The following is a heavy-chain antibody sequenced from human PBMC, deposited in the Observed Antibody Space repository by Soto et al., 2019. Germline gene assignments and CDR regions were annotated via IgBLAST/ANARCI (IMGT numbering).Heavy chain of an antibody. CDR2: ISAYNGNT. CDR1: GYTFTSYG. Sequence: ASVKVSCKASGYTFTSYGISWVRQAPGQGLEWMGWISAYNGNTNYAQKLQGRVTMTTDTSTSTAYMELRSLRSDDTAVYYCARHGVPAAIESLYVLDYWGQGTLVTVSS. J-gene: IGHJ4*02. V-gene: IGHV1-18*01. CDR3: ARHGVPAAIESLYVLDY. D-gene: IGHD2-2*01.